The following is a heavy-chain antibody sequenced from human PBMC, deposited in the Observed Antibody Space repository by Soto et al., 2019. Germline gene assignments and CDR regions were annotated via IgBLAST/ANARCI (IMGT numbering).Heavy chain of an antibody. J-gene: IGHJ5*02. CDR1: GFTFSSYA. CDR2: ISGSGGST. CDR3: AKDLMKGGSYDWFDP. D-gene: IGHD1-26*01. Sequence: PGGSLRLSCAASGFTFSSYAMSWVRQAPGKGLEWVSAISGSGGSTYYADSVKGRFTISRDNSKNTLYLQMNSLRAEDTAVYYCAKDLMKGGSYDWFDPWGQGTLVTVSS. V-gene: IGHV3-23*01.